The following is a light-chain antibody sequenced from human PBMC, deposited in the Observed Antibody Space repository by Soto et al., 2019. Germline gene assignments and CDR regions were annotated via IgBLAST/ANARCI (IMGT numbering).Light chain of an antibody. CDR1: QNIDTY. Sequence: DLQMTQSPSSLSASVGDRVTITCRASQNIDTYLNWYLQKPGQAPKLLIYSAYSLQSGVSPRFNGDGSRTDFTLTISSLQPEDFATYYCQQSYNFPRTFGQGTTV. V-gene: IGKV1-39*01. J-gene: IGKJ1*01. CDR2: SAY. CDR3: QQSYNFPRT.